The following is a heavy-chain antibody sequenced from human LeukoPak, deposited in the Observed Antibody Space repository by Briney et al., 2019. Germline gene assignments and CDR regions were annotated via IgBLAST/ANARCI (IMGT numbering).Heavy chain of an antibody. CDR3: ARTYPDYDFWSGYYRGAYYFDY. CDR2: ISSSGSTI. CDR1: GFTFSSYE. J-gene: IGHJ4*02. D-gene: IGHD3-3*01. V-gene: IGHV3-48*03. Sequence: GGSLRLSCAASGFTFSSYEMNWVRQAPGKGLEWVSYISSSGSTIYYADSVKGRFTISRDNAKNSLYLQMNSLRAEDKAVYYCARTYPDYDFWSGYYRGAYYFDYWGQGTLVTVSS.